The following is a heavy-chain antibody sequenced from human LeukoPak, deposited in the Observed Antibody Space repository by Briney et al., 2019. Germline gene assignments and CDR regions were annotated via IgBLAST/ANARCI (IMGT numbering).Heavy chain of an antibody. V-gene: IGHV4-59*08. D-gene: IGHD3-3*01. CDR1: GGSINSYY. CDR2: IYYSGST. J-gene: IGHJ4*02. Sequence: SETLSLTCTVSGGSINSYYWSWLRQPPGKGVEWIGYIYYSGSTKYNPSLKSRVTFSVDTSNNQFSLKLSSVTAADSAVYYCARHYPQSGYPFDYWGQGTLVTVSS. CDR3: ARHYPQSGYPFDY.